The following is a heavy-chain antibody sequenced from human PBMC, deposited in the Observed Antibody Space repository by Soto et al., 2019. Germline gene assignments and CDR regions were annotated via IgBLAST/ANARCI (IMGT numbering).Heavy chain of an antibody. CDR2: ISAYNGNT. J-gene: IGHJ6*02. Sequence: ASVKVSCKASGYTFTSYGISWVRQAPGHGPEWMGWISAYNGNTNYAQKLQGRVTMTTDTSTSTAYMEPRSLRSDDTAVYYCDRVGDYYAFWSGGRPYYYYYGMDVWGQGPTVTV. D-gene: IGHD3-3*01. CDR1: GYTFTSYG. CDR3: DRVGDYYAFWSGGRPYYYYYGMDV. V-gene: IGHV1-18*01.